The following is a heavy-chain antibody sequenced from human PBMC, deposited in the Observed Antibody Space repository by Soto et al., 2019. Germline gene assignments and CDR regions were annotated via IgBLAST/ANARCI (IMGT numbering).Heavy chain of an antibody. CDR1: GDTFSNYA. CDR2: IVPIFSTT. CDR3: AREAAAAGTFLEDAFDI. V-gene: IGHV1-69*12. Sequence: QVQLVQSGAEVKKPGSSVKVACKVSGDTFSNYAINWVRQAPGQGLEWMGAIVPIFSTTNYAQKFQGRVTITADESTITAYMELSSLRSVDTATYYCAREAAAAGTFLEDAFDIWGQGTMVTVSS. D-gene: IGHD6-13*01. J-gene: IGHJ3*02.